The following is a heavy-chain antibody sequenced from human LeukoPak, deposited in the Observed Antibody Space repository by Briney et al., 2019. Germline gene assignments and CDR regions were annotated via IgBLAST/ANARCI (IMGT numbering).Heavy chain of an antibody. CDR3: ARGGELIDY. CDR2: IYTSGST. D-gene: IGHD3-10*01. Sequence: KPSQTLSLTRTVSGGSISSGSYYWSWIRQPAGKGLEWIGRIYTSGSTNYNPSLKSRVTISVDTSKNQFSLKLSSVTAADTAVYYWARGGELIDYWGQGTLVTVSS. J-gene: IGHJ4*02. CDR1: GGSISSGSYY. V-gene: IGHV4-61*02.